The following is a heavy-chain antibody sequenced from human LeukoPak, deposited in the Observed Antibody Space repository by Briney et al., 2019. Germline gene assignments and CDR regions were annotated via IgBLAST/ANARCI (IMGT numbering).Heavy chain of an antibody. CDR2: IIPIFGTA. V-gene: IGHV1-69*01. CDR3: ARPNYDYVWGHFDY. D-gene: IGHD3-16*01. Sequence: SVKVSCKASGGTFSSYAISWVRQAPGQGLEWMGGIIPIFGTANYAQKFQGRVTITADESTSTAYMELSSLRSEDTAVYYCARPNYDYVWGHFDYWGQGTLVSVSS. CDR1: GGTFSSYA. J-gene: IGHJ4*02.